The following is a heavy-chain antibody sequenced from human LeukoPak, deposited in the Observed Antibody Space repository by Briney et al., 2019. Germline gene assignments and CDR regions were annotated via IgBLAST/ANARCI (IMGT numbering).Heavy chain of an antibody. CDR3: AKDIDYGSGTYFKSFDY. CDR1: GFNFDEYA. Sequence: GGSLRLSCTASGFNFDEYAMYWVRQAPGKGLEWVSGISWTGDRTTYADSVKGRFTISRDNAKKSLYLQMNSLRADDTALYYCAKDIDYGSGTYFKSFDYRGQGTRVAVSS. CDR2: ISWTGDRT. V-gene: IGHV3-9*01. D-gene: IGHD3-10*01. J-gene: IGHJ4*02.